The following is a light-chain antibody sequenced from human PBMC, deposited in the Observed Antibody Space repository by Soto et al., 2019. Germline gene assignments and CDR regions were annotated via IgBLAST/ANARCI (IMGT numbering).Light chain of an antibody. Sequence: EIVLTQSPGPLSLSPGERATLSCRASQSVSSRDLAWYQQKPGQAPRLLIYATSGRAAGIPDRFSGSESGTDFTLTISRLEPEDFAVYYCQQYDNAPGYTVGQGTELEIK. V-gene: IGKV3-20*01. J-gene: IGKJ2*01. CDR3: QQYDNAPGYT. CDR1: QSVSSRD. CDR2: ATS.